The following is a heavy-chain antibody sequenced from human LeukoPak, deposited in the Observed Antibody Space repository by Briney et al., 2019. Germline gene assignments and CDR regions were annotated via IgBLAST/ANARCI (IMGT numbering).Heavy chain of an antibody. CDR1: GGSISSGGYY. V-gene: IGHV4-31*03. D-gene: IGHD5-12*01. J-gene: IGHJ6*02. CDR2: IYYSGST. CDR3: ARGSGYEYYYYYGMDV. Sequence: PSETLSLTCTVSGGSISSGGYYWSWIRQHPGKGLEWIGYIYYSGSTYYNPSLKSRVTISVDTSQNQFSLKLSSVTAADTAVYYCARGSGYEYYYYYGMDVWGQGTTVTVSS.